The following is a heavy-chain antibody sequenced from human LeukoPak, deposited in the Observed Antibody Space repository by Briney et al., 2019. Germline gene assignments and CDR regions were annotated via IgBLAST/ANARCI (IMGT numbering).Heavy chain of an antibody. CDR3: AREHHYYSDFWSGYFDY. V-gene: IGHV4-4*07. D-gene: IGHD3-3*01. Sequence: KPSETLSLTCTVSGGSISSYYWSWIRQPAGKGLEWIGRIYTSGSTNYNPSLKSRVTMSVDTSKNQFSLKLSSVTAADTAVYYCAREHHYYSDFWSGYFDYWGQGTLVTVSS. CDR2: IYTSGST. CDR1: GGSISSYY. J-gene: IGHJ4*02.